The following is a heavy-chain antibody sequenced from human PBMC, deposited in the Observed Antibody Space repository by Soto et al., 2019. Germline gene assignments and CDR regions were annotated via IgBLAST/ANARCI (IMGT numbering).Heavy chain of an antibody. CDR1: GYTFTSYY. CDR2: INPSGGNT. J-gene: IGHJ5*02. Sequence: ASVNVSCTASGYTFTSYYMHWVRQAPGQGLDWMGIINPSGGNTSYAQKFQGRVTMTRDTSTSTVYMELSSLRSEDTAVYYCARDSGYCSGGSCYGGRWFDPWGQGTLVTVSS. CDR3: ARDSGYCSGGSCYGGRWFDP. D-gene: IGHD2-15*01. V-gene: IGHV1-46*01.